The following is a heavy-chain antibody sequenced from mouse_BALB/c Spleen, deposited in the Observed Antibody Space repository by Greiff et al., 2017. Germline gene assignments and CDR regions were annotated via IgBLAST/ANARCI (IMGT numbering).Heavy chain of an antibody. D-gene: IGHD2-14*01. Sequence: EVQLVESGGGLVKPGGSLKLSCAASGFTFSDYYMYWVRQTPEKRLEWVATISDGGSYTYYPDSVKGRFTISRDNAKNNLYLQMSSLKSEDTAMYYCARGNRPFYAMDYWGQGTSVTVSS. V-gene: IGHV5-4*02. J-gene: IGHJ4*01. CDR2: ISDGGSYT. CDR3: ARGNRPFYAMDY. CDR1: GFTFSDYY.